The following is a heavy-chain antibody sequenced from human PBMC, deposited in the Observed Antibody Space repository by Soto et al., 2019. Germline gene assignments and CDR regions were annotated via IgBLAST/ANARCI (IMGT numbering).Heavy chain of an antibody. D-gene: IGHD2-2*02. CDR1: GGSVSSGSYY. J-gene: IGHJ5*02. CDR3: ARDGIYCSSTSCYTDWFDP. Sequence: SETLSLTCTVSGGSVSSGSYYWSWIRQPPGKGLEWIGYIYYSGSTNYNPSLKSRVTISVDTSKNQFSLKLSSVTAADTAVYYCARDGIYCSSTSCYTDWFDPWGQGTLVTVSS. V-gene: IGHV4-61*01. CDR2: IYYSGST.